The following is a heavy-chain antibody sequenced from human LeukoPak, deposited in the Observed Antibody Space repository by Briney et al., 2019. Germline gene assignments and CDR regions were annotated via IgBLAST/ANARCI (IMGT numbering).Heavy chain of an antibody. CDR1: GFTFSSYS. Sequence: GRSLRLSCAASGFTFSSYSMNWVRQAPGKGLEWVASITNSSTYIYYADSVKGRFTISRDNAKNSLYLQMKSLRAEDTAVYYCARCTYDSSGYFPSYFDYWGQGTLVTVCS. J-gene: IGHJ4*02. D-gene: IGHD3-22*01. V-gene: IGHV3-21*01. CDR3: ARCTYDSSGYFPSYFDY. CDR2: ITNSSTYI.